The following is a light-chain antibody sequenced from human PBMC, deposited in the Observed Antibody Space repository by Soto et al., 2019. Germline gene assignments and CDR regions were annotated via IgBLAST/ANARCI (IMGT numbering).Light chain of an antibody. CDR3: CSYTTSNTRQIV. V-gene: IGLV2-14*03. J-gene: IGLJ1*01. CDR2: DVS. Sequence: QSVLTQPASVSGSPGQSITISCTGTSSDVGGYNYVSWYQQHPGQAPKLMIYDVSNRPSGVSNRFSGSKSGNTASLTISGLQPEDEADYYCCSYTTSNTRQIVFGTGTKVTVL. CDR1: SSDVGGYNY.